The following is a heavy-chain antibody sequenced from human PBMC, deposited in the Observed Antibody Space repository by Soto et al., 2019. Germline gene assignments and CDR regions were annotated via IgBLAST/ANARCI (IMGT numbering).Heavy chain of an antibody. CDR3: ATSYGSGYRAFDS. V-gene: IGHV1-69*02. J-gene: IGHJ4*02. D-gene: IGHD3-10*01. CDR2: INPILSMS. CDR1: GDTFNFYS. Sequence: QVQLVQSGADVQRPGSSVRVSCKASGDTFNFYSINWVRQAPGLGLQWMGRINPILSMSNYAPRFQGRVTMTADKSTGTAYMGLSSLRSEDTAMYYCATSYGSGYRAFDSWGQGALVTVSS.